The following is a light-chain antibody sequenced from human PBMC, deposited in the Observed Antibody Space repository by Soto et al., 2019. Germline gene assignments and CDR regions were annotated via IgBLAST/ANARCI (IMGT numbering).Light chain of an antibody. CDR3: QKYNSYPYS. CDR2: QAS. J-gene: IGKJ2*03. CDR1: QTIFSW. Sequence: IQMPQSPSTLSASVGDRVSITCRASQTIFSWLAWYQQKPGKAPKLVIYQASSLESGVPSRYSGSGSGTEFTLTISGLQPDDFATYYCQKYNSYPYSFGQGTKLEIK. V-gene: IGKV1-5*03.